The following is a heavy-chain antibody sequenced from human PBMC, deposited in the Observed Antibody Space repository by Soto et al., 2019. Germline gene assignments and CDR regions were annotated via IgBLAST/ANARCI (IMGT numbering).Heavy chain of an antibody. CDR3: GKERRGSCWFVWSS. CDR1: GFTFSHYG. D-gene: IGHD6-19*01. J-gene: IGHJ5*02. Sequence: GGSLRLSCAASGFTFSHYGMRWVRQAPGKGLEWVSAISGNGADTTYAASVRGRFTISRDKSKDTLYLQRNSLRAEDTAVYYYGKERRGSCWFVWSSWGKGILGTV. V-gene: IGHV3-23*01. CDR2: ISGNGADT.